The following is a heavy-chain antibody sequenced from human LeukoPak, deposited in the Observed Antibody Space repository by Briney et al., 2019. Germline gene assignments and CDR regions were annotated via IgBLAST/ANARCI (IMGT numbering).Heavy chain of an antibody. D-gene: IGHD3-16*01. V-gene: IGHV3-21*04. CDR3: ARYYDGAGQDDCFDY. CDR2: ITATSLHI. J-gene: IGHJ4*02. Sequence: GGSLRLSCAASGVTFSGDSMNWVRQAPGKGLEWVSAITATSLHIYYADSVKGRFTISRDNAKNSLYLQMNSLRAEDTAVYYCARYYDGAGQDDCFDYWGQGTLVTVSS. CDR1: GVTFSGDS.